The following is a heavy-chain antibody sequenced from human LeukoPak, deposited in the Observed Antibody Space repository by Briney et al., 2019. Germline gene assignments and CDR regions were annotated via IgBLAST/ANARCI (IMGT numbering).Heavy chain of an antibody. J-gene: IGHJ6*03. Sequence: SETLSLTCAVYGGSFSGYYWSWIRQPPGKGLEWIGEINHSGSTNYNPSLKSRVTISVDTSKNQFSLKLSSVTAAGTAVYYCARGIIRYCSSTSCYNIYYYMDVWGKGTTVTVSS. D-gene: IGHD2-2*02. CDR3: ARGIIRYCSSTSCYNIYYYMDV. V-gene: IGHV4-34*01. CDR1: GGSFSGYY. CDR2: INHSGST.